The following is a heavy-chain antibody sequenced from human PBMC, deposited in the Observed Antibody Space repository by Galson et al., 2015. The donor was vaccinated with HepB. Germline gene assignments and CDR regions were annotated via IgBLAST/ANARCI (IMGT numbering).Heavy chain of an antibody. CDR1: GFTFSSYS. Sequence: SLRLSCAASGFTFSSYSMNWVRQAPGKGLEWVSSFGSNIFYADSVKGRFTTSRDNAKNSLYLQMNSLRAEDTAVYYCARGATLTGYINWYFDLWGRGTLVTVSS. V-gene: IGHV3-21*01. CDR2: FGSNI. CDR3: ARGATLTGYINWYFDL. J-gene: IGHJ2*01. D-gene: IGHD3-9*01.